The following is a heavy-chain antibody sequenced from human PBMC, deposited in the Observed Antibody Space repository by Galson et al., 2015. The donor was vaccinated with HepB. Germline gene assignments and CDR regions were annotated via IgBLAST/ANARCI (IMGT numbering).Heavy chain of an antibody. CDR2: ISYSGSAI. CDR1: GFTLSSFE. D-gene: IGHD3-22*01. CDR3: ARAAMTVVVRGLNAFDI. V-gene: IGHV3-48*03. J-gene: IGHJ3*02. Sequence: SLRLSCAASGFTLSSFEMSWVRQAPGRGLEWVSYISYSGSAIYYAESVKGRFTIPRDNAKNSLYLQMNSLRAEDTAVYYCARAAMTVVVRGLNAFDIWGQGTVVTVSS.